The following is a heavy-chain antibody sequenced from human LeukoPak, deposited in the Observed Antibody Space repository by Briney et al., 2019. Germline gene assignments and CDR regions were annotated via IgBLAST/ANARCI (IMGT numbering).Heavy chain of an antibody. CDR3: ARVGSYYQPQH. V-gene: IGHV1-18*01. J-gene: IGHJ1*01. CDR2: IRAYNGKT. D-gene: IGHD3-10*01. CDR1: VYTFTSKG. Sequence: ASVNVSCLSCVYTFTSKGISWVRQAPGQGLEWMGWIRAYNGKTNYAQKFQGRVTMTTDTSTSTAYMELRSLRSDDTAVYYCARVGSYYQPQHSGQGTLVTVSS.